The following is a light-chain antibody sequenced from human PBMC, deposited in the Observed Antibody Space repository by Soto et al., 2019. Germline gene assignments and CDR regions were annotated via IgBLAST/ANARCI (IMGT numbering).Light chain of an antibody. CDR1: SSDVGGYNY. V-gene: IGLV2-11*01. Sequence: QAVVTQPRSVSGSPGQSVTISCTGTSSDVGGYNYVSWYQQHPGKVPKLMIYDVSKRPSGVPDRFSGSKSGNTASLTISGLQAEDEADYYCCSYAGSYTDVFGSGTKLTVL. CDR2: DVS. CDR3: CSYAGSYTDV. J-gene: IGLJ1*01.